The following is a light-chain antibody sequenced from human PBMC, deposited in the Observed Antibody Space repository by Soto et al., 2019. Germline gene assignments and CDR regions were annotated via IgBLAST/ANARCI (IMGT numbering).Light chain of an antibody. V-gene: IGKV3-15*01. Sequence: PGETATLSCRASQSVSSDLAWYQQRPGQAPRLLIYGASTRATGIPARFRGSGSGTEFRLTISSLQSEDFATYYCQQYNTWHPKMAFGRGTKVESK. CDR1: QSVSSD. CDR2: GAS. J-gene: IGKJ1*01. CDR3: QQYNTWHPKMA.